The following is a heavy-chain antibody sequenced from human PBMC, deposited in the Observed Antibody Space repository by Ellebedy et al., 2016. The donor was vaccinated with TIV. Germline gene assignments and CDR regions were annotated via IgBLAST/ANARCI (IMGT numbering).Heavy chain of an antibody. V-gene: IGHV4-34*01. D-gene: IGHD3-10*01. CDR3: AGGDYHGSVSYLRY. CDR2: VNPSGST. CDR1: GGSFSGYY. Sequence: SETLSLXXAVYGGSFSGYYWSWIRQPPGKGLEWIGEVNPSGSTNYNPSLKSRLTVSLDTSKNQFSLKLTSVTAADTAVYYCAGGDYHGSVSYLRYWGQGTPVTVSS. J-gene: IGHJ4*02.